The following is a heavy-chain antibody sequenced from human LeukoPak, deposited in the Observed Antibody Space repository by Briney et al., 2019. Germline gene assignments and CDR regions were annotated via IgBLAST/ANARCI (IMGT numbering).Heavy chain of an antibody. CDR1: GFTFSSYA. CDR3: AKTSYYDFWSGYHFDY. Sequence: PGGSLRLSCAASGFTFSSYAMSWVRQAPGKGLEWVSAISGSGGSTYYADSVKGRFTISRDNSENTLYLQMNSLRAEDTAVYYCAKTSYYDFWSGYHFDYWGQGTLVTVSS. J-gene: IGHJ4*02. V-gene: IGHV3-23*01. D-gene: IGHD3-3*01. CDR2: ISGSGGST.